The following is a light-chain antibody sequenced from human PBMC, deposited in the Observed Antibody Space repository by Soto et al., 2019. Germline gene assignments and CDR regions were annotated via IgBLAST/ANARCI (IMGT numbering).Light chain of an antibody. V-gene: IGKV1-5*03. CDR2: KAS. J-gene: IGKJ1*01. CDR1: QSISSW. Sequence: DIQMTQSPSTLSASVGERVTITCRASQSISSWLAWYQQKPGKAPKLLIYKASSLESGVPSRFSGSGSGTESTLTISSLQPDDFATYYCQQYNSSPRTFGQGTEVEIK. CDR3: QQYNSSPRT.